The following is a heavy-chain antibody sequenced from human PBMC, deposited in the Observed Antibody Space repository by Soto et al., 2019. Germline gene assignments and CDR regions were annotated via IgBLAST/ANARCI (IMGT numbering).Heavy chain of an antibody. V-gene: IGHV4-34*01. CDR2: INHSGST. CDR3: ARGPPYRGSGSYPKWFDP. Sequence: QVQLQQWGAGLLKPSETLSLTCAVYGGSFSGYYWSWIRQPPGKGLEWIGEINHSGSTNYNPSLKRGVPISVDPSKNQFSLKLSSVTAADTAVYYCARGPPYRGSGSYPKWFDPWGQGTLVTVSS. D-gene: IGHD3-10*01. CDR1: GGSFSGYY. J-gene: IGHJ5*02.